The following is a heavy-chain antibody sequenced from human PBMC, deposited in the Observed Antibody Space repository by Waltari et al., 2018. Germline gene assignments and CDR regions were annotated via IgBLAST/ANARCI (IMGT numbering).Heavy chain of an antibody. Sequence: EMQLVESGGDLVQPGRSLRLSCAASGFTPHDYAMHWVRQAPGRGLGGVSGIYWNSDRIDYGDSVKGRFTISRDNAKNSLYLQMNSLRPEDTAFYYCIKETNPGGVDVWGQGTTVTVTS. CDR3: IKETNPGGVDV. J-gene: IGHJ6*02. V-gene: IGHV3-9*02. CDR1: GFTPHDYA. CDR2: IYWNSDRI.